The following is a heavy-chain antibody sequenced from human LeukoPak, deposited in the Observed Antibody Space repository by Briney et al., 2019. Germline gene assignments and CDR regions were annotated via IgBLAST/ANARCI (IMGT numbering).Heavy chain of an antibody. J-gene: IGHJ4*02. V-gene: IGHV4-39*07. CDR2: IYYSGST. CDR1: GDSSDNNGFY. CDR3: ARGTRGSDSSFDF. D-gene: IGHD1-1*01. Sequence: SETLSLTCTVSGDSSDNNGFYWGWIRQPPGKGPEWIGNIYYSGSTYYNPSLKSRVTTSVDTTKNQFSLKLSSVTAADTAVYYCARGTRGSDSSFDFWGQGTLVTVSS.